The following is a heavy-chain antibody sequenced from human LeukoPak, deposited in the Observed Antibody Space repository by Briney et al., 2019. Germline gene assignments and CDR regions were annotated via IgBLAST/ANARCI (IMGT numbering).Heavy chain of an antibody. J-gene: IGHJ3*02. CDR3: AVLYGDSPGPDAFDI. CDR1: GYTFTSYG. V-gene: IGHV1-18*01. CDR2: ISAYNGNT. D-gene: IGHD4-17*01. Sequence: ASVKVSCKASGYTFTSYGISWVRQAPGQGLEWMGWISAYNGNTNYAQKLQGRVTMTTDTSTSTAYMELSSLRSEDTAVYYCAVLYGDSPGPDAFDIWGQGTMVTVSS.